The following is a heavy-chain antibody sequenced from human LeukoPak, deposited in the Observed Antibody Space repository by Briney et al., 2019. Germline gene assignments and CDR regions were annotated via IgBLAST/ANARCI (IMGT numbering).Heavy chain of an antibody. CDR2: ISPSGGST. Sequence: VASVKVSCKAFGYTFTSNYMHWVRQAPGQGPEWMGVISPSGGSTTYAQKFQGRVTMTRDTSTSTVYMELSSLRSEDTAVYYCARDLNDYGDQNWFDPWGQGTLVTVSS. V-gene: IGHV1-46*01. CDR1: GYTFTSNY. D-gene: IGHD4-17*01. CDR3: ARDLNDYGDQNWFDP. J-gene: IGHJ5*02.